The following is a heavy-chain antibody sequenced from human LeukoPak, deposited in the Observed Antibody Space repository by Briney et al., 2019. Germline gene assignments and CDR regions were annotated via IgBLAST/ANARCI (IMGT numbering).Heavy chain of an antibody. CDR3: AKADSRHAFDI. CDR2: ISWNSGSI. J-gene: IGHJ3*02. CDR1: GFTFDDYA. V-gene: IGHV3-9*01. Sequence: GGSLRLSCAASGFTFDDYAMHWVRQAPGKGLEWVSGISWNSGSIGYADSVKGRFTISRDNAKNSLYVQMNSLRAEDTALYYCAKADSRHAFDIWGQETMVTVSS. D-gene: IGHD2-15*01.